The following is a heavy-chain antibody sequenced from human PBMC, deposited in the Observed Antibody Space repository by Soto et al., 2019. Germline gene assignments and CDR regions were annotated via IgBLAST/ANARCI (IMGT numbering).Heavy chain of an antibody. J-gene: IGHJ5*02. D-gene: IGHD5-12*01. CDR3: AKGGPTFLNWFGP. CDR1: GFTFSSYA. Sequence: GGSLRLSCAASGFTFSSYAMNCVRQAPGKGLGWISVISNSGHSAYYADSVKGRFTISRDNSKNTLYLQIKSLRAEDTAAYYCAKGGPTFLNWFGPWGQGTLVTVSS. V-gene: IGHV3-23*01. CDR2: ISNSGHSA.